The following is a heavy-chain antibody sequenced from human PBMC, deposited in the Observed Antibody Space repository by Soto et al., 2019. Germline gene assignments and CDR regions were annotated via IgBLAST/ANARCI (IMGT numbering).Heavy chain of an antibody. CDR2: MNPNSGNT. CDR3: AREGPAYSHPQYGMDV. Sequence: QVQLVQSGAEVKKPGASVKVSCKASGYTFTSHDINWVRQATGQGLEWMGWMNPNSGNTGYAQKFQGRVTMTRNTSISTAYMELSSLRSEDTAVYYCAREGPAYSHPQYGMDVWGQRTTVTVSS. D-gene: IGHD6-13*01. V-gene: IGHV1-8*01. J-gene: IGHJ6*02. CDR1: GYTFTSHD.